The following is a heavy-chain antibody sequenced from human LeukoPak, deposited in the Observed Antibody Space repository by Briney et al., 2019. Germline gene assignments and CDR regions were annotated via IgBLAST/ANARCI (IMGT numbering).Heavy chain of an antibody. Sequence: SETLSLTCTVSGYSISTGYYWAWIRQPPGKGLEWIGSFYHSGSTYYNPSLKSRVTISADTSKNQFSLKLSSVTAADTAVYYCAREGNPVDYWGQGTLVTVSS. CDR3: AREGNPVDY. J-gene: IGHJ4*02. V-gene: IGHV4-38-2*02. CDR1: GYSISTGYY. D-gene: IGHD4-23*01. CDR2: FYHSGST.